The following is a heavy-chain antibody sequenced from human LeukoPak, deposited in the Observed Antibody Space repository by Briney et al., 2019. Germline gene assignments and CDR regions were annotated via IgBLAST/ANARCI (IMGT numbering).Heavy chain of an antibody. J-gene: IGHJ4*02. D-gene: IGHD3-22*01. CDR3: ARGAGLVVIAY. CDR2: INANSGGT. CDR1: GHTFTGYY. V-gene: IGHV1-2*02. Sequence: ASVKVSCKASGHTFTGYYMHWVRQAPGQGLEWMGWINANSGGTNYAQKFQGRVTMTRDTSISTAYMELSRLRSDDTAVYYCARGAGLVVIAYWGQGTLVTVSS.